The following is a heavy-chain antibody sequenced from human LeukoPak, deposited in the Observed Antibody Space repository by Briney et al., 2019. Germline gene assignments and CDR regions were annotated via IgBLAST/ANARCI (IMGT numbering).Heavy chain of an antibody. CDR1: GGSFSGYY. CDR2: INHSGST. Sequence: SETLSLTCAVYGGSFSGYYWSWIRQPPGKGPEWIGEINHSGSTNYNPSLKSRVTMSVDTSKNQFSLRLRSVTAADTAVYYCARQIASAGTAGFDFWGQGALVTVSS. D-gene: IGHD6-13*01. V-gene: IGHV4-34*01. CDR3: ARQIASAGTAGFDF. J-gene: IGHJ4*02.